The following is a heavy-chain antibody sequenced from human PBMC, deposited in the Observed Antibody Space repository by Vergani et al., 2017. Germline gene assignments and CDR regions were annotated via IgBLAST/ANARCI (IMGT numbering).Heavy chain of an antibody. Sequence: QVQLQESGPGLVKPSETLSLTCTVSGGSISSYYWSWIRQPAGKGLEWIGEINHSGSTNYNPSLKSRVTISVDTSKNQFSLKLSSVTAADTSVYYCARGSEQQLAAPNELYYFDYWGQGTLVTVSA. D-gene: IGHD6-13*01. CDR3: ARGSEQQLAAPNELYYFDY. J-gene: IGHJ4*02. CDR2: INHSGST. V-gene: IGHV4-59*12. CDR1: GGSISSYY.